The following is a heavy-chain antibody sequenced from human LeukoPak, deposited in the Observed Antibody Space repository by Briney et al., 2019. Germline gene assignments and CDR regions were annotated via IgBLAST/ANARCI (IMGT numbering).Heavy chain of an antibody. CDR2: LSISGDNT. CDR3: AKAFGNGVSGGKRFFDC. V-gene: IGHV3-23*01. Sequence: GGSLILSCAASGFTLSSYAMSWVRQAPGKGLEWVSALSISGDNTYYADSVKGRFTISRDSSKNTLYLQMNSLRVDDTAVYYCAKAFGNGVSGGKRFFDCWGQGALVTVSS. D-gene: IGHD4-23*01. CDR1: GFTLSSYA. J-gene: IGHJ4*02.